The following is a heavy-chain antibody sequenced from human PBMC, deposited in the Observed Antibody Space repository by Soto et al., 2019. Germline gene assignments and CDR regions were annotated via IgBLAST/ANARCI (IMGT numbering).Heavy chain of an antibody. CDR2: IYYSGST. Sequence: SETLSLTCTVSGGSISSYYWSWIRQPPGKGLEWIGYIYYSGSTNYNPSLKSRFTISVDTSKNQFSLKLSSVTAADTAVYYCARTPGIAVAGTVQKYYYYYYGMDVWGQGTTVTVSS. CDR3: ARTPGIAVAGTVQKYYYYYYGMDV. D-gene: IGHD6-19*01. CDR1: GGSISSYY. V-gene: IGHV4-59*01. J-gene: IGHJ6*02.